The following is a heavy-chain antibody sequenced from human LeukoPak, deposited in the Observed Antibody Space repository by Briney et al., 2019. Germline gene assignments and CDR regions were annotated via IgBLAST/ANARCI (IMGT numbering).Heavy chain of an antibody. J-gene: IGHJ3*01. CDR1: GFSLRTSGVG. CDR3: ARRDLYCSSASCYSADAFDL. Sequence: SGPTLVNPTATLTLTCTFSGFSLRTSGVGVGWIRQPPGKALEWLALIYWDDVKRYSPSLKSRLTITKDTSKNQVVLTMTNMDPVDTATYYCARRDLYCSSASCYSADAFDLWGQGTMVTVSS. D-gene: IGHD2-2*02. V-gene: IGHV2-5*02. CDR2: IYWDDVK.